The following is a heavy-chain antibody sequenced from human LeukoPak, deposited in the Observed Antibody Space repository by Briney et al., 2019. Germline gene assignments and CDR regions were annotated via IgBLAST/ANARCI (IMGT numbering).Heavy chain of an antibody. J-gene: IGHJ4*02. CDR3: SRGGYDFWSGYVNYFDY. CDR2: MNPNSGNT. Sequence: ASVEVSCKASGCTFTSYDINWVRQATGQGLEWMGWMNPNSGNTGYAQKFQGRVTITRNTSISTAYMELSSLRSEDTAVYYGSRGGYDFWSGYVNYFDYWGQGTLVTVSS. V-gene: IGHV1-8*03. CDR1: GCTFTSYD. D-gene: IGHD3-3*01.